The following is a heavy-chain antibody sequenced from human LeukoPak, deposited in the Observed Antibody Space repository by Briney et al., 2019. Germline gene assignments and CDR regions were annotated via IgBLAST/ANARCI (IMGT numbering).Heavy chain of an antibody. J-gene: IGHJ4*02. CDR2: ISAYNGNT. D-gene: IGHD3-22*01. V-gene: IGHV1-18*01. Sequence: ASVKVSCKASGYTFTSYGISWVRQAPGQGLEWMGWISAYNGNTNYAQKLQGRVTMTTDTSTSTAYMELRSLRSDDTAVCYCARDRALYYYDSSGYYYPYDYWGQGTLVTVSS. CDR1: GYTFTSYG. CDR3: ARDRALYYYDSSGYYYPYDY.